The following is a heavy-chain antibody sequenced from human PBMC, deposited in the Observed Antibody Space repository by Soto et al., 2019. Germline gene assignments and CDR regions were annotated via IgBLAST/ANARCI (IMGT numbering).Heavy chain of an antibody. J-gene: IGHJ4*02. D-gene: IGHD3-22*01. CDR1: GGSISGYY. CDR2: FFYSGST. CDR3: AREDSNGYQFFDY. Sequence: PSETLSLTCTVSGGSISGYYWSWIRQPPGKGQEWIGYFFYSGSTSYNPSLRSRLTISLDTSKNQFSLRLTSVTAADTAVYYCAREDSNGYQFFDYWGQGTLDTVST. V-gene: IGHV4-59*01.